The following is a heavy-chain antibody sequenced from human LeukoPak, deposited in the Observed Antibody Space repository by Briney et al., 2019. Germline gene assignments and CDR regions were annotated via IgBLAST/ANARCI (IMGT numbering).Heavy chain of an antibody. J-gene: IGHJ4*02. V-gene: IGHV4-39*07. CDR3: ARGGTERVY. CDR1: GGSISSSSYY. Sequence: SETLSLTCTVSGGSISSSSYYWGWIRQPPGKGLEWIGSIYYSGSTYYNPSLKGRVTISVDTSKNQFSLKLSSVTAADTAVYYCARGGTERVYWGQGTLVTVSS. D-gene: IGHD1-26*01. CDR2: IYYSGST.